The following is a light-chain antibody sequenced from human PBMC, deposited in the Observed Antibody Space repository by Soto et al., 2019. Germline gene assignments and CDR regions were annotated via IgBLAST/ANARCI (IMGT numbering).Light chain of an antibody. CDR2: DAS. CDR1: QSVSSSY. V-gene: IGKV3D-20*02. J-gene: IGKJ5*01. Sequence: EIVLTLAPGALCMTTKERATLSCRASQSVSSSYLAWYQQKPGQAPRLLIYDASNRATGIPDRFSGGGSGTDFTLTISSLEPEDFAVYYCQQRSNLPPTFGQGTLPAIK. CDR3: QQRSNLPPT.